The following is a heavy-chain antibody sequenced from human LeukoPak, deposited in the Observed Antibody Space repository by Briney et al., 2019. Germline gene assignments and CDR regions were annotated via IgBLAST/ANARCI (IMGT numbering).Heavy chain of an antibody. Sequence: GGSLRLSCAASGFTVSSNYMSWVRQAPGKGLEWVSVIYSGGSTYYADSVKGRFTISRDNSKNTLYLQMNSLRAEDTAVYYCARVIEDCSSTSRIINWFDPWGQGTLVTVSS. V-gene: IGHV3-53*01. J-gene: IGHJ5*02. CDR3: ARVIEDCSSTSRIINWFDP. CDR1: GFTVSSNY. D-gene: IGHD2-2*01. CDR2: IYSGGST.